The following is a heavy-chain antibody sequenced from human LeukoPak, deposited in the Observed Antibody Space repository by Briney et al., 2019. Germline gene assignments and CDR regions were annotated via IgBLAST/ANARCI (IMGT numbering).Heavy chain of an antibody. CDR2: INPNSGGA. D-gene: IGHD4-17*01. CDR3: ARGSDYGDFPGLN. V-gene: IGHV1-2*06. J-gene: IGHJ4*02. Sequence: ASVKVSCKASGYIFTGYYMHWVRQAPGQGLEWMGRINPNSGGANYAQKFQGRVAMTRDMSISTAYMELSRLGSDDTAVYYCARGSDYGDFPGLNWGQGTLVTVSS. CDR1: GYIFTGYY.